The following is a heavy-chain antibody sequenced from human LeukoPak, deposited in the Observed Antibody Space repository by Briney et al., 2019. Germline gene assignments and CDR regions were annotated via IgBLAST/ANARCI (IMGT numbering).Heavy chain of an antibody. D-gene: IGHD2-2*01. V-gene: IGHV3-7*03. CDR3: VSRACSITACYAASWRCFDH. Sequence: GGSRRLSCEASGLTFSRYWLTWVRQAPGKGLEWVANINEDGSEKNYVDSVKGRFSISRDNAKSSLFLQMNNRRAEDAAVYHCVSRACSITACYAASWRCFDHWGQGSLVTVSS. CDR2: INEDGSEK. CDR1: GLTFSRYW. J-gene: IGHJ4*02.